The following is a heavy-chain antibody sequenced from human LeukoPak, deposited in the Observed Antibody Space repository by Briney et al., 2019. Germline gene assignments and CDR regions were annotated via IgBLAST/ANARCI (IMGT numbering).Heavy chain of an antibody. CDR1: GFTFSHSA. CDR2: ISGSGSDT. V-gene: IGHV3-23*01. J-gene: IGHJ4*02. Sequence: PGGSLRLSCAASGFTFSHSAMSWVRQAPGKGLEWISTISGSGSDTNYADSVRGRLIISRDNSKNTLFLQMNSLRAEDTAVYYCAKEVSAYGSGSYYDYWGQGTLVTVSS. CDR3: AKEVSAYGSGSYYDY. D-gene: IGHD3-10*01.